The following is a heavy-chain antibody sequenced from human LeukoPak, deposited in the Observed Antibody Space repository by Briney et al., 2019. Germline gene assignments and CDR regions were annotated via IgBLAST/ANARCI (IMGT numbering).Heavy chain of an antibody. J-gene: IGHJ3*02. V-gene: IGHV4-38-2*02. CDR3: ARDGRGYGRAFDI. CDR2: IYHSGST. CDR1: GYSISSGYY. Sequence: PSETLSLTCTVSGYSISSGYYWVWIRPPPGKGLEWIGSIYHSGSTYYNPSLKSPVTISVHTSKTQFSLKLSSVTAADTAVYYCARDGRGYGRAFDIWGQGTMVTVSS. D-gene: IGHD3-10*01.